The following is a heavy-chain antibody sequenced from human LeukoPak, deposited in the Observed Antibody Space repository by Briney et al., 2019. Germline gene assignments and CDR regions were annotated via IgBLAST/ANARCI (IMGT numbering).Heavy chain of an antibody. Sequence: SETLSLTCTVSGGSISSYYWSWIRQPPGKGLEWIGYIYYSGSTNYNPSLKSRVTISVDTSKNQFSLKLSSVTAADTAVYYCARVQWELPPEEYYYYYYMDVWGKGTTVTISS. CDR2: IYYSGST. CDR1: GGSISSYY. V-gene: IGHV4-59*01. J-gene: IGHJ6*03. D-gene: IGHD1-26*01. CDR3: ARVQWELPPEEYYYYYYMDV.